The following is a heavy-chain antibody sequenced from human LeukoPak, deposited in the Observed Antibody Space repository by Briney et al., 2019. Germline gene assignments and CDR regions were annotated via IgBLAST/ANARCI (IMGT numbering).Heavy chain of an antibody. D-gene: IGHD4-23*01. J-gene: IGHJ2*01. Sequence: SETPSLTCAVSGASISSYYWSWIRRPQGKGLEWIAFIYYSGSTKYNPSLKSRVTISVDTSKNQFSLKLSSVTAADTAVYYCARARYGGNSEGYFDLWGRGTLVTVSS. V-gene: IGHV4-59*01. CDR1: GASISSYY. CDR3: ARARYGGNSEGYFDL. CDR2: IYYSGST.